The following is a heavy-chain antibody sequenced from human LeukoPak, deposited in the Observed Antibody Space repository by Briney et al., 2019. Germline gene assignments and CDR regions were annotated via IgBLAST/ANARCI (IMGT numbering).Heavy chain of an antibody. J-gene: IGHJ4*02. CDR1: GFTFSSYS. Sequence: PGGSLRLSCAASGFTFSSYSMNWVRQAPGKGLEWVSSISSSSSYIYYADSVKGRFTISRDNAKNSLYLQMNSLRAEDTAVYYCARVALLWFGESPHFDYWGQGTLVTVSS. D-gene: IGHD3-10*01. V-gene: IGHV3-21*01. CDR2: ISSSSSYI. CDR3: ARVALLWFGESPHFDY.